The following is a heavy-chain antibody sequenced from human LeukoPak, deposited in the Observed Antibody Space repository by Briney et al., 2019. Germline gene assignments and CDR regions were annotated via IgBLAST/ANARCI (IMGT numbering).Heavy chain of an antibody. Sequence: PSETLSLTCTVSGGSISSSSYYWGWIRQPPGKGLEWIGSIYYSGTAYYNPSLKSRVTISVDKSKNQFSVKLTSVTAADTAVYYCARLHYYGSGSYYREYYFDYWGQGTLVTVSS. V-gene: IGHV4-39*01. J-gene: IGHJ4*02. CDR1: GGSISSSSYY. CDR3: ARLHYYGSGSYYREYYFDY. CDR2: IYYSGTA. D-gene: IGHD3-10*01.